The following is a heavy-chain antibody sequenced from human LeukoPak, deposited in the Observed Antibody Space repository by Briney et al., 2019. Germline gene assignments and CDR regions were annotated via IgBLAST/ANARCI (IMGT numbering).Heavy chain of an antibody. J-gene: IGHJ4*02. V-gene: IGHV3-21*01. D-gene: IGHD5-18*01. Sequence: GGSLRLSCAASGFTLSSYGINWVRQAPGKGLEWVSSISSSGNSLDYADSLKGRFIISRDDAKNSLFLQMDSLRPEDTAIYYCARDLRRYRYGYDSWGQGTLVTVSA. CDR3: ARDLRRYRYGYDS. CDR1: GFTLSSYG. CDR2: ISSSGNSL.